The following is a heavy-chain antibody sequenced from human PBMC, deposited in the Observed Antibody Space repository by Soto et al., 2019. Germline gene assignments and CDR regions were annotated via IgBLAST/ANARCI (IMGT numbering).Heavy chain of an antibody. J-gene: IGHJ6*02. CDR3: ARDRGYSSSGHYYYYGMDV. Sequence: SETLSLTCTVSGGSISSGGYYWSWIRQHPGKGLEWIGYIYYSGSTYYNPSLKSRVTISVDTSKNQFSLKLSSVTAADTAVYYCARDRGYSSSGHYYYYGMDVWGQGTTVTVSS. CDR2: IYYSGST. D-gene: IGHD6-13*01. CDR1: GGSISSGGYY. V-gene: IGHV4-31*03.